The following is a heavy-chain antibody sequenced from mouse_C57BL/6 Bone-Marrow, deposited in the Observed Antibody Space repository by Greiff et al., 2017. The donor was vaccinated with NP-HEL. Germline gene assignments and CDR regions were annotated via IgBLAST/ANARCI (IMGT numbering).Heavy chain of an antibody. CDR2: IYPRSGNT. D-gene: IGHD1-1*01. V-gene: IGHV1-81*01. J-gene: IGHJ1*03. Sequence: QVQLQQSGAELARPGASVKLSCKASGYTFTSYGISWVKQRTGQGLEWIGEIYPRSGNTYYNEKFKGKATLTADKSSSTAYMELRSLTSEDSAVYVCARGYYYGSSWYFDVWGTGTTVTVSS. CDR3: ARGYYYGSSWYFDV. CDR1: GYTFTSYG.